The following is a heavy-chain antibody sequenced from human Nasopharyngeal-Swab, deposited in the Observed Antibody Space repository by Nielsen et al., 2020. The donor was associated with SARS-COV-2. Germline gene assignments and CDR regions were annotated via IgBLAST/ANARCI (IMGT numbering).Heavy chain of an antibody. D-gene: IGHD6-13*01. Sequence: LSLTGAASGFTFSSYAMHWVRQAPGKGLEWVAVISYDGSNKYYADSVKGRFTISRDNSKNTLYLQMNSLRAEDTAMYYCARLYSSSWYVPDYWGQGTLVTVSS. V-gene: IGHV3-30-3*01. CDR2: ISYDGSNK. CDR1: GFTFSSYA. CDR3: ARLYSSSWYVPDY. J-gene: IGHJ4*02.